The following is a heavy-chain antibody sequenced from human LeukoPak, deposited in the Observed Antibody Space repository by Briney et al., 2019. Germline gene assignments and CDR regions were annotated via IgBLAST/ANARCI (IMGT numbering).Heavy chain of an antibody. J-gene: IGHJ4*02. Sequence: ASVKVSCKAPGGTFSSYAISWVRQAPGQGLEWMGGIIPIFGTANYAQKFQGRVTITTDESTSTAYMELSSLRSEDTAVYYCARDLSISSTSCPSHWGQGTLVTVSS. CDR2: IIPIFGTA. D-gene: IGHD2-2*01. V-gene: IGHV1-69*05. CDR3: ARDLSISSTSCPSH. CDR1: GGTFSSYA.